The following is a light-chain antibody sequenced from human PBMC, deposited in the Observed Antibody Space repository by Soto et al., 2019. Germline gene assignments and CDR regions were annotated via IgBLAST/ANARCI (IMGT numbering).Light chain of an antibody. J-gene: IGKJ1*01. CDR3: QQYGSSLTWT. Sequence: EIVLTQSPGTLSLSPGERATLSCRATQSVSSSYLAWYQQKPGQAPRLLIYGASSRATGIPDRFSGSGSGIDFTITISRVELADFGVYYCQQYGSSLTWTFGQGTKVEIK. V-gene: IGKV3-20*01. CDR1: QSVSSSY. CDR2: GAS.